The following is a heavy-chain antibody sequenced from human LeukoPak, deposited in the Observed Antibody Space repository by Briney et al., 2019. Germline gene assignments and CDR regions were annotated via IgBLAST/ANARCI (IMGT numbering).Heavy chain of an antibody. D-gene: IGHD3-22*01. CDR2: IRYDGSNK. CDR1: AFTFSSYG. CDR3: AKGGGSVDYYDSSGYIDY. Sequence: PGRSLRLSCATSAFTFSSYGMHWVRQAPGKGLEWVAFIRYDGSNKYYADSVKGRFTISRDNSKNTLYLQMNSLRAEDTAVYYCAKGGGSVDYYDSSGYIDYWGQGTLVTVSS. J-gene: IGHJ4*02. V-gene: IGHV3-30*02.